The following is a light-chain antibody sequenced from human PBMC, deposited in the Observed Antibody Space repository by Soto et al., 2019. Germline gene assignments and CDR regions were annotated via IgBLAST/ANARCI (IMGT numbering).Light chain of an antibody. CDR1: TNDVGGYNY. J-gene: IGLJ1*01. Sequence: QSALTQPASVSGSPGQSITISGTGTTNDVGGYNYVSWYQQHPGKAPKLLIFEVTSRPSGVSHRFSGSKSGNTASLTIAALQAEDEADYFCNSYTSSTSLPYVFGTGTKLTVL. V-gene: IGLV2-14*01. CDR3: NSYTSSTSLPYV. CDR2: EVT.